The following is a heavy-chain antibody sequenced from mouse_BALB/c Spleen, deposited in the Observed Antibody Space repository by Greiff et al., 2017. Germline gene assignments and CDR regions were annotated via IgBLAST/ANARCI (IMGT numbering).Heavy chain of an antibody. Sequence: QVQLKESGAELARPGASVKLSCKASGYTFTSYWMQWVKQRPGQGLEWIGAIYPGDGDTRYTQKFKGKATLTADKSSSTAYMQLSSLASEDSAVYYCASPRDWGQGTLVTVSA. CDR1: GYTFTSYW. CDR2: IYPGDGDT. CDR3: ASPRD. J-gene: IGHJ3*01. V-gene: IGHV1-87*01.